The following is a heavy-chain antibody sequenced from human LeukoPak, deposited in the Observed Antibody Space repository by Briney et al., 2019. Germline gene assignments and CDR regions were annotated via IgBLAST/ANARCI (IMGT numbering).Heavy chain of an antibody. V-gene: IGHV3-21*01. D-gene: IGHD5-18*01. CDR2: ISSSSSYI. CDR1: GFTFSSYS. Sequence: GGSLRLSCAASGFTFSSYSMNWVRQAPGKGLEWVSSISSSSSYIYYADSVKGRFTISRDNAKNSLYLQVNSLRAEDTAVYYCARGARGYSYGGYYYGMDVWGKGTTVTVSS. J-gene: IGHJ6*04. CDR3: ARGARGYSYGGYYYGMDV.